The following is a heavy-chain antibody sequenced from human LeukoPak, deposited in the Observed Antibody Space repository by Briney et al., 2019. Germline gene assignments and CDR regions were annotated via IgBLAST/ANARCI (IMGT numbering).Heavy chain of an antibody. CDR3: PRVGYCSSTSCYRDPNVDY. V-gene: IGHV5-51*01. J-gene: IGHJ4*02. CDR1: GYSFTSYW. CDR2: IYPGDSDT. Sequence: GESLKISCKGSGYSFTSYWIGWVRQMPGKGLEWMGIIYPGDSDTRYSPPFQGQVTISADKSISTAYLQWSSLKASDTAMYYCPRVGYCSSTSCYRDPNVDYWGQGTLVTVSS. D-gene: IGHD2-2*02.